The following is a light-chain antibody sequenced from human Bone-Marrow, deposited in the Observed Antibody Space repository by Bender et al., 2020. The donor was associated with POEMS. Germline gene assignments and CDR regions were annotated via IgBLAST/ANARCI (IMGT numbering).Light chain of an antibody. J-gene: IGLJ2*01. Sequence: GFSHRFSGSKSGNTASLTVSGLQAEDEADYYCLSYAGINTMLFGGGTKLTVL. CDR3: LSYAGINTML. V-gene: IGLV2-8*01.